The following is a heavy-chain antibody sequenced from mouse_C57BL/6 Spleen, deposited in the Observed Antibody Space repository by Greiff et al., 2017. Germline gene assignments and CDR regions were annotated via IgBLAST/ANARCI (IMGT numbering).Heavy chain of an antibody. CDR2: IDPETGGT. J-gene: IGHJ2*01. D-gene: IGHD1-1*01. CDR3: TDYYYGSFDY. V-gene: IGHV1-15*01. CDR1: GYTFTDYE. Sequence: VQLQQSGAELVRPGASVTLSCKASGYTFTDYEMHWVKQTPVHGLEWIGAIDPETGGTAYNQKFKGKAILTADKSSSTAYMELRSLTSEDSAVYYCTDYYYGSFDYWGQGTTLTVSS.